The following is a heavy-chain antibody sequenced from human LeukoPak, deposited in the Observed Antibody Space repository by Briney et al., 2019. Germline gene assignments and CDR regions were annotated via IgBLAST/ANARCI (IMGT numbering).Heavy chain of an antibody. V-gene: IGHV3-48*03. CDR1: GFTFSSYE. J-gene: IGHJ6*04. CDR2: ISSSGRTI. CDR3: AELGITMIGGV. D-gene: IGHD3-10*02. Sequence: GGPLRLSCAASGFTFSSYEMNWVRQAPGKGLEWVSYISSSGRTIYYADFVKGRFTISRDNAKNSLYLQMNSLTAEDTAVYYCAELGITMIGGVWGKGTTVTISS.